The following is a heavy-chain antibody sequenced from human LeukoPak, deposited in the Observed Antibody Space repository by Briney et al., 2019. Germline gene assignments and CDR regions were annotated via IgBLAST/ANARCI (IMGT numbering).Heavy chain of an antibody. CDR2: ISYDGSNK. Sequence: GGSLRLSCAASGFTFSSYAMHWVRQAPGKGLEWVAVISYDGSNKYYADSVKGRFTISRDNSKNTPYLQMNSLRAEDTAVYYCDCWYIGWGQGTLVTVSS. V-gene: IGHV3-30*04. CDR3: DCWYIG. CDR1: GFTFSSYA. J-gene: IGHJ4*02. D-gene: IGHD6-13*01.